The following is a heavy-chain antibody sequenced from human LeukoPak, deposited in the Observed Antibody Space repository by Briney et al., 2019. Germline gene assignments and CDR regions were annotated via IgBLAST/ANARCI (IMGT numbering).Heavy chain of an antibody. V-gene: IGHV3-30*02. CDR1: GFTFSSYG. Sequence: PGGSLRLSCAASGFTFSSYGMHWVRQAPGKGLEWVAFIRYDGSSKYYADSVKGRFTISRDNSKNTLYLQMNSLRAEDTAVYYCAKDRDYYDSSGYYYDYFDYWGQGTLVTVSS. D-gene: IGHD3-22*01. CDR2: IRYDGSSK. CDR3: AKDRDYYDSSGYYYDYFDY. J-gene: IGHJ4*02.